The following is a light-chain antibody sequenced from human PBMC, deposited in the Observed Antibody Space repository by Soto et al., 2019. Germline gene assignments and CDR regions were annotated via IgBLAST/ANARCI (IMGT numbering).Light chain of an antibody. CDR2: TTP. V-gene: IGKV1-39*01. CDR1: QNIATY. Sequence: QTTHSPSSLSASLGDRVTITCPARQNIATYLYWYQPKPARPPTLLICTTPRLQSGVPTRFSGSGSGTDFTLTISNLQPEDFATYSCPLSYITPPAFGHGTKVDIK. J-gene: IGKJ2*01. CDR3: PLSYITPPA.